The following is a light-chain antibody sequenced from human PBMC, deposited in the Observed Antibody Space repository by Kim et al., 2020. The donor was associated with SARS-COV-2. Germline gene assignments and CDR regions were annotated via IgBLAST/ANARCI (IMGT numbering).Light chain of an antibody. CDR2: GAS. J-gene: IGKJ2*03. Sequence: WSPGERATLSCRASEGISSSYLGWNQQKPGQAPRLLIYGASSRATGIPDRFSGSGSGTDFTLTISRLEPEDFAVYYCQHYGSAPYSFGQGTKLEI. CDR1: EGISSSY. CDR3: QHYGSAPYS. V-gene: IGKV3-20*01.